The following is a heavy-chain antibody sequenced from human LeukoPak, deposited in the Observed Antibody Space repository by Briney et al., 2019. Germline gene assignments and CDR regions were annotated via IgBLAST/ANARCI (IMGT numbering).Heavy chain of an antibody. CDR1: GVSISSGGYY. CDR3: ARVAHDSSGYMTLDY. Sequence: PSETLSLTCTVSGVSISSGGYYWSWLRQHPGKGLEWIVYIYYSGSTYYNPSLKSRVTITVDTSKNQFSLKLSSVTAADTAVYYCARVAHDSSGYMTLDYWGQGTLVTVSS. V-gene: IGHV4-31*03. CDR2: IYYSGST. D-gene: IGHD3-22*01. J-gene: IGHJ4*02.